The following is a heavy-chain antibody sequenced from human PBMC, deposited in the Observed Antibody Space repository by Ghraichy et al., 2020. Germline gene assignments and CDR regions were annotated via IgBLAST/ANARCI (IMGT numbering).Heavy chain of an antibody. V-gene: IGHV3-30*18. Sequence: GSLRLSCVASGFTFSNYAMHWVRQAPGKGLEWVALISFDGSNKYYADSVKGRFTISRDNPKNTLYLQMNSLRDEDTAVYYCAKASRNRGHTGYDFDSWGQGTLVTVSS. CDR1: GFTFSNYA. J-gene: IGHJ4*02. CDR3: AKASRNRGHTGYDFDS. CDR2: ISFDGSNK. D-gene: IGHD2-8*02.